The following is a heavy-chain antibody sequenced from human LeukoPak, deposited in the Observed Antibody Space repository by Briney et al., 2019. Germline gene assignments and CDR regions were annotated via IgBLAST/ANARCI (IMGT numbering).Heavy chain of an antibody. D-gene: IGHD6-19*01. V-gene: IGHV1-69*01. CDR1: GGTFSSYA. J-gene: IGHJ6*03. Sequence: ASVTVSCKASGGTFSSYAISWVLQAPGQGLEWMGGIIPIFGTANYAQKLEGRVTITADESTSTAYMELSSLRSEDTAVYYCAKDSSGWFRYYYYYYMDVWGKGTTVTVSS. CDR2: IIPIFGTA. CDR3: AKDSSGWFRYYYYYYMDV.